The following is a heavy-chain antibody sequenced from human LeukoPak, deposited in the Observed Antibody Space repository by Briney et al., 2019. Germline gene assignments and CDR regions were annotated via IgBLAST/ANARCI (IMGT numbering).Heavy chain of an antibody. J-gene: IGHJ3*02. Sequence: GGSLRLSCAASDFTVANNYMSWVRQAPGKGLDWVSVIYSGGKTYYADSVRGRFTISRDTSRNTLYLQMNSLRAADTAVYYRARARGSFYLGAFDIWGQGTMVTVSS. CDR1: DFTVANNY. CDR2: IYSGGKT. CDR3: ARARGSFYLGAFDI. D-gene: IGHD1-26*01. V-gene: IGHV3-53*01.